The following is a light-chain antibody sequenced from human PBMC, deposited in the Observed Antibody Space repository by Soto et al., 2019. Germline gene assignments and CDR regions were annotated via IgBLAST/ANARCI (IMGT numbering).Light chain of an antibody. CDR2: AAS. J-gene: IGKJ4*01. Sequence: DIQMTQSPSSLSASVGDRVTITCRASQGISNYLAWYQHKPGKVPKLLIYAASTLQSGVPSRFSGRGSGTDFTLTIRSLHPEDVATYYCQKYNSAPSTFGGGTKVEIK. CDR1: QGISNY. CDR3: QKYNSAPST. V-gene: IGKV1-27*01.